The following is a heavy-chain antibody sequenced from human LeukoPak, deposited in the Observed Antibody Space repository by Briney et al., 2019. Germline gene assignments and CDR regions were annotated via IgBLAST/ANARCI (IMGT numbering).Heavy chain of an antibody. V-gene: IGHV3-33*01. CDR3: ARLYSGSYGYAFDI. D-gene: IGHD1-26*01. CDR1: GFSFNTFG. Sequence: PGESLRLSCAASGFSFNTFGMHWVRQAPGKGLEWVAVIWSDGGNKYYADSVKGRFAISRDNSKNTLFLQMSSLRADDTAVYYCARLYSGSYGYAFDIWGQGTMVTVSS. CDR2: IWSDGGNK. J-gene: IGHJ3*02.